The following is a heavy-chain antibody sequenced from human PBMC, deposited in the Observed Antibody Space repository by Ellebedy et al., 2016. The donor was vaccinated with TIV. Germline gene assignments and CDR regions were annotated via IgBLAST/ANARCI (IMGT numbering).Heavy chain of an antibody. CDR2: IYYSGST. V-gene: IGHV4-39*07. CDR1: GGSISSRSYY. J-gene: IGHJ6*02. Sequence: SETLSLTXIVSGGSISSRSYYWGWVRQPPGKGLEWIGSIYYSGSTYYNSSLKSRVTISVDTSKNQFSLKLSSVTAADTAVYYCARDHYGSLDVWGQGITVTVSS. CDR3: ARDHYGSLDV. D-gene: IGHD3-10*01.